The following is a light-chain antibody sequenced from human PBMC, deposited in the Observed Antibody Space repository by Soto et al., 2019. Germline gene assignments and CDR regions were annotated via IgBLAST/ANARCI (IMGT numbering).Light chain of an antibody. CDR3: CSYAGISLMV. J-gene: IGLJ1*01. CDR2: DVR. V-gene: IGLV2-11*01. Sequence: TKPLSASESPGQAVTISCTGTSSDIGAYNSVSWYQQHPGKAPKLVISDVRKRPSGVPDRFSASKSGNTASLTISGLQAEDEADYYCCSYAGISLMVFGTGTKVTVL. CDR1: SSDIGAYNS.